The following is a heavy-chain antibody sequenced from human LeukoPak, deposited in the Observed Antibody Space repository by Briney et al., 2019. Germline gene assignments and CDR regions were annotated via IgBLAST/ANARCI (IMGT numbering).Heavy chain of an antibody. Sequence: GGSLRLSCAASGFTFSSYAMSWVRQAPGKGLEWVSAISGSGGSTYYADPVKGRFTISRDNSKNTLYLQMNSLRAEDTAVYYCAKAPSIVGATIPPYWGQGTLVTVSS. CDR2: ISGSGGST. V-gene: IGHV3-23*01. CDR1: GFTFSSYA. J-gene: IGHJ4*02. D-gene: IGHD1-26*01. CDR3: AKAPSIVGATIPPY.